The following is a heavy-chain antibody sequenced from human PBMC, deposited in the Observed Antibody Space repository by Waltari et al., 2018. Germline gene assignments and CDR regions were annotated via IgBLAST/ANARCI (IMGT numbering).Heavy chain of an antibody. CDR1: GFTFDDYA. CDR2: ISWNSGSI. D-gene: IGHD6-13*01. Sequence: EVQLVESGGGLVQPGRSLRLSCAASGFTFDDYAMHWVRQAPGKGLEWVSGISWNSGSIGYADSVKGRFTISRDNAKNSLYLQMNSLRAEDMALYYCAKGIEQQLAIIFDYWGQGTLVTVSS. V-gene: IGHV3-9*03. J-gene: IGHJ4*02. CDR3: AKGIEQQLAIIFDY.